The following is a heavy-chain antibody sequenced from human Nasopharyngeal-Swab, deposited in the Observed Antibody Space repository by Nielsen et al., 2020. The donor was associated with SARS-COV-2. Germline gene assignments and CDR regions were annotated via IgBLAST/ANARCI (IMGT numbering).Heavy chain of an antibody. CDR1: GFTFSPYT. J-gene: IGHJ4*02. CDR3: ARERGGGYGDY. Sequence: GESLKISCATSGFTFSPYTMNWVRQAPGKGLQWISYITSGNSVQYADPARGRFTISRDNAKNSLYLQMNSLTAEDTAVYYCARERGGGYGDYWGQGTLVTVSS. D-gene: IGHD5-12*01. V-gene: IGHV3-48*04. CDR2: ITSGNSV.